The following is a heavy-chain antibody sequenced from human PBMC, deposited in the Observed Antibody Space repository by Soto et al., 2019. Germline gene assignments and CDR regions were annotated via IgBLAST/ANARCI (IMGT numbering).Heavy chain of an antibody. J-gene: IGHJ6*02. D-gene: IGHD3-10*01. Sequence: QVQLVQSGAEVEKPGSSVKVSCKASGGTFSSYAISWVRQAPGQGLEWMGGIIPIFGTANYAQKFQGRVTITADEATSTAYMELSSLRSEDEAVYYCARDTLRLGYYYYYGMDVWGQGTTVTVSS. V-gene: IGHV1-69*01. CDR2: IIPIFGTA. CDR3: ARDTLRLGYYYYYGMDV. CDR1: GGTFSSYA.